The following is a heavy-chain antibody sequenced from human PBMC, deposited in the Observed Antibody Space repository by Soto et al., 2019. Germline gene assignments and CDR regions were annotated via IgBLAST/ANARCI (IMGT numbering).Heavy chain of an antibody. CDR2: IYPGDSDT. CDR1: GYSFTSYW. J-gene: IGHJ6*02. V-gene: IGHV5-51*01. CDR3: ASSFRAQTDYYYYGMDV. Sequence: HGESLKISCKGSGYSFTSYWIGWVRQMPGKGLEWMGIIYPGDSDTRYSPSFQGQVTISADKSISTAYLQWSSLKASDTAMYYCASSFRAQTDYYYYGMDVWGQGTTVTVSS.